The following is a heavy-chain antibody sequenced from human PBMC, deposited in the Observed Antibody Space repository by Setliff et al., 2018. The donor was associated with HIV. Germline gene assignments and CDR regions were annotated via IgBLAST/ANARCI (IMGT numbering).Heavy chain of an antibody. D-gene: IGHD2-15*01. V-gene: IGHV4-31*03. CDR1: GDSISSGGYY. CDR3: ARGTRSSVDWFDP. CDR2: IYYSGTT. Sequence: PSETLSLTCTVSGDSISSGGYYWSWIRQHPGKGLEWIGYIYYSGTTYYNPSLKSRVTISVDTSKNNFSLKLSSVTAADTAVYFCARGTRSSVDWFDPWGQGALVTV. J-gene: IGHJ5*02.